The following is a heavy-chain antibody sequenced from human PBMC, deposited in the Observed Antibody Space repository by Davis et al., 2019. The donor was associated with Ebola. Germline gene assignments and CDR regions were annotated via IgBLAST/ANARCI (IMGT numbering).Heavy chain of an antibody. CDR3: AREVSRGAVAGVFFDY. V-gene: IGHV1-3*01. CDR1: GYTFTGYT. Sequence: AASVKVSCKASGYTFTGYTMHWVRQAPGQRLEWMGWINAGNGNTKYSQRFQGRVTMTSDTSASTAYMDLSSLRSEDTAVYYCAREVSRGAVAGVFFDYWGQETLVTVSS. CDR2: INAGNGNT. D-gene: IGHD6-19*01. J-gene: IGHJ4*02.